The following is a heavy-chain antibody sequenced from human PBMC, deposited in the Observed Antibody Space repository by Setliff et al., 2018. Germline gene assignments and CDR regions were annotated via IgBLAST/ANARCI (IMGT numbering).Heavy chain of an antibody. CDR2: SNTEGTRT. CDR1: GFTFSNYY. J-gene: IGHJ4*02. V-gene: IGHV3-74*01. Sequence: PGGSLRLSCVASGFTFSNYYIYWARQVPGKGLMWVSRSNTEGTRTDYADSVRGRFTVSRDNAKNTLYLEMKSLRVEDTAVYYCARDFRRYWSDYWGQGTLVTVSS. CDR3: ARDFRRYWSDY. D-gene: IGHD2-8*02.